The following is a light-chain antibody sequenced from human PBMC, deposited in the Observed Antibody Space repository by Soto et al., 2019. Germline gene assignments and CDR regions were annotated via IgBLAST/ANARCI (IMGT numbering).Light chain of an antibody. J-gene: IGKJ4*01. Sequence: EIVLIQSPATLSLSPGVRATLSCRASQSVSSNLAWYQQNPGQAPRLLIFDASKRATGIPVRFSGSGSGTDFHLTISSLEPEDFTVYYCQQHSDWPLTFGGGTRVEIK. V-gene: IGKV3-11*01. CDR2: DAS. CDR1: QSVSSN. CDR3: QQHSDWPLT.